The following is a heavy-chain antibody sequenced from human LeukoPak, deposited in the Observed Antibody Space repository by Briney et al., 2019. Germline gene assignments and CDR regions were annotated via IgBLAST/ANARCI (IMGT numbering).Heavy chain of an antibody. Sequence: SETLSLTCTVSGYSISSGYYWGWIRQPPGKGLEWIGSIYHSGSTYYNPSLKSRVTISVDTSKDQFSLKLSSVTAADTAVYYCARGLYQLLLTIPTNWFDPWGQGTLVTVSS. D-gene: IGHD2-2*01. CDR2: IYHSGST. CDR3: ARGLYQLLLTIPTNWFDP. V-gene: IGHV4-38-2*02. CDR1: GYSISSGYY. J-gene: IGHJ5*02.